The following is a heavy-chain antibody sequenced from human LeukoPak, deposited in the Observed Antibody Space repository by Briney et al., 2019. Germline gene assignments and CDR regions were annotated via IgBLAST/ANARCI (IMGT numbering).Heavy chain of an antibody. J-gene: IGHJ5*02. CDR1: GGSISGGDYY. V-gene: IGHV4-31*03. CDR2: IYYSGSS. CDR3: ARVFVDDNYSYGGNNWFDP. Sequence: SETLSLTCTISGGSISGGDYYWTWIRQHPGKGLEWIGYIYYSGSSYYNPSLKSRVTMSVDTSKNQFSLKLTSVTAPDTAVYYCARVFVDDNYSYGGNNWFDPWGQGTLVTVSS. D-gene: IGHD5-18*01.